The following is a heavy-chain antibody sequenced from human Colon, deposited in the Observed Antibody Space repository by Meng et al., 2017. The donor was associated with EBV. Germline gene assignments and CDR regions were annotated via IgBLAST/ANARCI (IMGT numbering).Heavy chain of an antibody. D-gene: IGHD4-11*01. CDR1: GDSITTYY. Sequence: QVQLQESGPGLVKPSETLSLTCSVSGDSITTYYWTWIRQSPGRPLEWIGFIYHTGYTSYNPSFRSRVSISVDTSKNQFSLKLTSMTAADTAVYYCARASLTTVTTPNWFDTWGQGTLVTVAS. V-gene: IGHV4-59*01. CDR2: IYHTGYT. J-gene: IGHJ5*02. CDR3: ARASLTTVTTPNWFDT.